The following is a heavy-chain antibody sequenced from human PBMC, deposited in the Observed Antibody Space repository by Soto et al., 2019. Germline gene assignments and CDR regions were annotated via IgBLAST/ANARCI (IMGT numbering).Heavy chain of an antibody. CDR1: GFTFSSYA. CDR3: AREIAVAGLEILDY. J-gene: IGHJ4*02. V-gene: IGHV3-30-3*01. CDR2: ISYDGSNK. D-gene: IGHD6-19*01. Sequence: GSLRLSCAASGFTFSSYAMHWVRQAPGKGLEWVAVISYDGSNKYYADSVKGRFTISRDNSKNTLYLQMNSLRAEDTAVYYCAREIAVAGLEILDYWGQGTLVTVSS.